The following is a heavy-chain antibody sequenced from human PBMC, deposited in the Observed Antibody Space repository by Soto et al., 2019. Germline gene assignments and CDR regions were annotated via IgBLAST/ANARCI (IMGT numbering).Heavy chain of an antibody. D-gene: IGHD3-10*01. CDR1: GFTFSSYS. J-gene: IGHJ4*02. V-gene: IGHV3-48*04. CDR3: ASVRYYNSGNYYSDY. CDR2: ISSSGSTI. Sequence: GGSLRISCAASGFTFSSYSMNWVRQAPGKGLEWVSRISSSGSTIYYADSVKGRFTISRDNAKNTLYLQMNSLRAEDTAVYYCASVRYYNSGNYYSDYWGQGTLVTLFS.